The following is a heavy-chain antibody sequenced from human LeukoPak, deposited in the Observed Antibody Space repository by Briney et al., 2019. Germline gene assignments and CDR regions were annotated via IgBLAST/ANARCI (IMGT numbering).Heavy chain of an antibody. J-gene: IGHJ4*02. D-gene: IGHD1-1*01. CDR1: GYTFTGYY. V-gene: IGHV1-2*06. CDR3: ANDSGDWNDGGY. CDR2: INPNSGGT. Sequence: GASVKVSCMASGYTFTGYYMHWVRQAPGQGREWMGRINPNSGGTNYAQKFQGGVTMTRDTSISTAYMELSRVRSDDTAVYYCANDSGDWNDGGYWGQGTLVTVSS.